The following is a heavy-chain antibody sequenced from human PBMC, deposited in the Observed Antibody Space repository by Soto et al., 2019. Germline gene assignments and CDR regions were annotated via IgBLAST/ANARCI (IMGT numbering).Heavy chain of an antibody. CDR1: GGSISSSNW. CDR3: AREVDYYNLVEVD. CDR2: IYQSRST. Sequence: QVQLQESGPGLVKPSGTLSLTCAVSGGSISSSNWWSWVRQAPGKGLEWIGEIYQSRSTNYNPSVMGGVTISVDESKNQFSLKLRSVTAAETAVNYCAREVDYYNLVEVDWGQGTLVNVSS. J-gene: IGHJ4*02. V-gene: IGHV4-4*02. D-gene: IGHD3-22*01.